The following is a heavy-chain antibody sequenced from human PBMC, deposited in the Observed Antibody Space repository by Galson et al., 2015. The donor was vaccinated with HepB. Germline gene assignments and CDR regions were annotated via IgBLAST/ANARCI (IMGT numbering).Heavy chain of an antibody. J-gene: IGHJ3*02. CDR1: GGTFSSYA. D-gene: IGHD3-3*01. CDR3: ARAWRVRFLEWLPKEAFAFDI. V-gene: IGHV1-69*13. CDR2: IIPIFGTA. Sequence: SVKVSCKASGGTFSSYAISWVRQAPGQGLEWMGGIIPIFGTANYAQKFQGRVTITADESTSTAYMELSSLRSEDTAVYYCARAWRVRFLEWLPKEAFAFDIWGQGTMVTVSS.